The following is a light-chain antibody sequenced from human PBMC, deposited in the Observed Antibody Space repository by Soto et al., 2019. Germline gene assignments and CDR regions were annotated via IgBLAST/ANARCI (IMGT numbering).Light chain of an antibody. CDR1: SSDVGGYNY. V-gene: IGLV2-14*03. CDR3: SSYTGSSTPVV. J-gene: IGLJ2*01. Sequence: QSALTQPASVSGSPGQSITISCTGTSSDVGGYNYVSWYQHHPGKAPKLIIYVVSNRPSGVSNRFSGSKSGNTASLTISGLQAEDEAEYYCSSYTGSSTPVVFGGGTKLTVL. CDR2: VVS.